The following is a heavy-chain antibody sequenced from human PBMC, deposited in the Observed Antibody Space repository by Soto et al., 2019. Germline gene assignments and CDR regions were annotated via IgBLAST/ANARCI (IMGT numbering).Heavy chain of an antibody. CDR2: INHSGST. CDR3: ARRNNRYSSGRMFDP. CDR1: GGSFSGYY. Sequence: QVQLQQWGAGLLKPSETLSLTCAVYGGSFSGYYWSWIRQPPGKGLEWIGEINHSGSTNYNPSLKSRVTISVDTSKNQFSLKLSSVTAADTGVYYCARRNNRYSSGRMFDPWGQGTLVTVSS. V-gene: IGHV4-34*01. J-gene: IGHJ5*02. D-gene: IGHD6-19*01.